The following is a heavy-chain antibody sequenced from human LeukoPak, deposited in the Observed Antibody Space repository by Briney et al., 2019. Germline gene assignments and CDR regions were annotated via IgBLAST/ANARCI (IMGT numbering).Heavy chain of an antibody. CDR2: MYSSGNT. J-gene: IGHJ5*02. D-gene: IGHD3-16*01. CDR1: GVPISSYY. V-gene: IGHV4-4*07. Sequence: SETLSLTCTVSGVPISSYYWTWLRQPAGRGLEWIGRMYSSGNTNYNPSLKSRVNMSVHASNSEFALRLNSVTAADTAVYYCARVVIVRGRYGWFDPWGQGIPVTVSS. CDR3: ARVVIVRGRYGWFDP.